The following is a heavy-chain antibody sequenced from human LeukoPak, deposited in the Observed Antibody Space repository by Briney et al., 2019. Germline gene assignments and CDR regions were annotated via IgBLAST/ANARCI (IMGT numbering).Heavy chain of an antibody. V-gene: IGHV4-31*02. Sequence: SGTLSLTCTVSGGSISSGGFYWGWIRPHPRQGLEWSGDIYYSGSTYYNPSLKSRLTISVDTSKNQFSLKLSSVTAAATAVYYCARTTVMAGTQCAFDIWGQGTMVTVSS. J-gene: IGHJ3*02. CDR3: ARTTVMAGTQCAFDI. CDR2: IYYSGST. CDR1: GGSISSGGFY. D-gene: IGHD6-19*01.